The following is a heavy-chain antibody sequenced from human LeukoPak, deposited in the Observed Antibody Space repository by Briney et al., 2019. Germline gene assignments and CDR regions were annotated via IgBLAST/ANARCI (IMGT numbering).Heavy chain of an antibody. Sequence: PGGSLRLSCAASGFTLSSYRMHWVRQAPGKGLVWVSRITGDGSTTDYADSVKGRFTISRDNAKNTLYLQMNSLRAEDTAVYYCARSSHYFDHWGQGTLVTVSS. J-gene: IGHJ4*02. CDR1: GFTLSSYR. CDR2: ITGDGSTT. D-gene: IGHD3-10*01. V-gene: IGHV3-74*01. CDR3: ARSSHYFDH.